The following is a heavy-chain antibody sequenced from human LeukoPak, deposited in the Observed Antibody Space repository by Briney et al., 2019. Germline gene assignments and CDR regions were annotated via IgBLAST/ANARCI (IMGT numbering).Heavy chain of an antibody. J-gene: IGHJ6*02. V-gene: IGHV3-53*01. CDR3: ARDLLATTYYGMDV. Sequence: PGGSLRLSCAASGFTVSSNYMSWVRQAPGKRLEWVSVIYSGGSTYYADSVKGRFTISRDNSKNTLYLQMNSLRAEDTAVYYCARDLLATTYYGMDVWGQGTTVTVSS. CDR1: GFTVSSNY. CDR2: IYSGGST. D-gene: IGHD5-24*01.